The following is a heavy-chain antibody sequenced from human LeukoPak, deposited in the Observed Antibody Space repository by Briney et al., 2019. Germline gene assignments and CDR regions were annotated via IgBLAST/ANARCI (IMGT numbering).Heavy chain of an antibody. CDR1: GYTFTIYD. V-gene: IGHV1-8*01. D-gene: IGHD6-6*01. CDR3: ARDNSSSLDYYYYGMDV. Sequence: ASVTVSFTASGYTFTIYDTNWVRQAPGQGREWVGWMYPNSGNTGYAQTFQGRVTMTRNTSISTAYMELSSLRSDDTAVYHCARDNSSSLDYYYYGMDVWGQGTTVTVSS. J-gene: IGHJ6*02. CDR2: MYPNSGNT.